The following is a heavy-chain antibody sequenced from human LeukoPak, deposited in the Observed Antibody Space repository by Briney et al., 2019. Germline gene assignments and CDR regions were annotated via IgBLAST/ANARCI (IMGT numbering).Heavy chain of an antibody. CDR2: IIPKFGST. CDR1: GGTFSFYS. D-gene: IGHD3-16*02. V-gene: IGHV1-69*05. CDR3: ARDNLAPSGVKYFHL. J-gene: IGHJ1*01. Sequence: SVKVSCKASGGTFSFYSLNWVRQAPGQGLEWMGGIIPKFGSTNYAQKFHDRLSITTDEPTTTAYMELSSLRSEDTALYFCARDNLAPSGVKYFHLWGPGTLVTVSS.